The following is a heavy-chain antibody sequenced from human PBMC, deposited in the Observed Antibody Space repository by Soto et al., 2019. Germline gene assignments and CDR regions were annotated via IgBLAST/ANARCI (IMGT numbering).Heavy chain of an antibody. D-gene: IGHD2-21*02. Sequence: PSETLSLTCTVAGGSISGFYWSWVRQPAGRGLQWIGRIYSNGATNYNPSLRNRVTMSVDTSTDQYSLNLASMTAADTAVYFCARGPFCGDDCYFEVWGQGTQVTVAS. CDR2: IYSNGAT. CDR1: GGSISGFY. CDR3: ARGPFCGDDCYFEV. J-gene: IGHJ4*02. V-gene: IGHV4-4*07.